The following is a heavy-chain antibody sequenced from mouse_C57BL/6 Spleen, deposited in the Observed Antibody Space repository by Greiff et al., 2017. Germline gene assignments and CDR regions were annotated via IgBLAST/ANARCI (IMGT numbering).Heavy chain of an antibody. J-gene: IGHJ2*01. CDR2: INPNTGGT. CDR1: GYTFTDYY. CDR3: ARWGGNYFDY. V-gene: IGHV1-26*01. Sequence: EVQLQQSGPELVKPGASVKISCKASGYTFTDYYMNWVKQSHGKSLEWIGDINPNTGGTSYNEKFKGKATLTVDKSSSTAYMELRSLTSEDSAVYYCARWGGNYFDYWGQGTTLTGSS.